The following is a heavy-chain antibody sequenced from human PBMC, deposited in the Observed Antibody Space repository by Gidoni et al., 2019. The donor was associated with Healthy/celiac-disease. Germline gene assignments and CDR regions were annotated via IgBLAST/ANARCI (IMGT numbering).Heavy chain of an antibody. CDR1: GFTFSSYG. Sequence: QVQLVESGGGVVQPGTSLRLACAASGFTFSSYGWHWVRQAPGKGLEWVAVIWYDGSNKYYADAVKGRFTISRDNSKNTLYLQMNSLRAEDTAVYYCARGRAFTMIVVAQCAFDIWGQGTMVTVSS. D-gene: IGHD3-22*01. CDR2: IWYDGSNK. CDR3: ARGRAFTMIVVAQCAFDI. V-gene: IGHV3-33*01. J-gene: IGHJ3*02.